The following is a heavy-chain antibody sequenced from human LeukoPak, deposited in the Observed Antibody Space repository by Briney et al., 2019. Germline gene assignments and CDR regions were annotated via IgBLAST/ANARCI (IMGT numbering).Heavy chain of an antibody. Sequence: SETLSLTCTVSGGSISSGDYYWSWIRQPPGKGLEWIGYIYYSGSTYYNPSLKSRVTISVDTSKNQFSLKLSSVTAADTAVYYRARYDFWSGYHDYWGQGTLVTVSS. CDR3: ARYDFWSGYHDY. J-gene: IGHJ4*02. CDR1: GGSISSGDYY. CDR2: IYYSGST. V-gene: IGHV4-30-4*08. D-gene: IGHD3-3*01.